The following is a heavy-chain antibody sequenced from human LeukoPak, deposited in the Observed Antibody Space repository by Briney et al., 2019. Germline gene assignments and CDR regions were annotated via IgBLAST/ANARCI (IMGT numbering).Heavy chain of an antibody. CDR1: GFTFDDYA. Sequence: GGSLRLSCAASGFTFDDYAMHWVRRAPGKGLEWVSLISGDGGSTYYADSVKGRFTISRDNSKNSLYLQMNSLRTEDTALYYCAKDSASNRRGAFDIWGQGTMVTVSS. CDR3: AKDSASNRRGAFDI. V-gene: IGHV3-43*02. CDR2: ISGDGGST. D-gene: IGHD1-14*01. J-gene: IGHJ3*02.